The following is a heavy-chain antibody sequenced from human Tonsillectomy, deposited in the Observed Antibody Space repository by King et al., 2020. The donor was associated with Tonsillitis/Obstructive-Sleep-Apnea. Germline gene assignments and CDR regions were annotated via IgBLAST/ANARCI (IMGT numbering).Heavy chain of an antibody. V-gene: IGHV1-46*01. D-gene: IGHD3-3*01. Sequence: VQLVESGAEVKKPGASVKVSCKASGYTFTSYYMHWVRQAPGQGLEWMGIINPSGGSTSYAQKFQGRVTMTRDTSTSTVYMELSSLGAEDTAVYYCAGGGGGITIFGVVILDYWGQGTLVTVSS. CDR2: INPSGGST. J-gene: IGHJ4*02. CDR1: GYTFTSYY. CDR3: AGGGGGITIFGVVILDY.